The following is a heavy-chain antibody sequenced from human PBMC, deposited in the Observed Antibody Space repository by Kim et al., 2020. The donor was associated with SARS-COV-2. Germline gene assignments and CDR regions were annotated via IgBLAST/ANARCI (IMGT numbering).Heavy chain of an antibody. CDR2: INRDGSGQ. Sequence: GGSLRLSCSASGFTFSSSWMTWVRQAPGKGLEWVGNINRDGSGQNYVGSLRGRFAISRDNTRNSLYLQMESLRAEDTAVYYCTTKNYWGHGTLVTVSS. J-gene: IGHJ4*01. CDR1: GFTFSSSW. CDR3: TTKNY. V-gene: IGHV3-7*01.